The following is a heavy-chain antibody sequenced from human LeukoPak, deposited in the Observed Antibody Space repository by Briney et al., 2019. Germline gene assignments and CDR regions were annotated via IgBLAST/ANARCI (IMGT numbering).Heavy chain of an antibody. D-gene: IGHD6-19*01. CDR2: IWHDGSNQ. Sequence: GGSLRLSCAASGCTYSSYAMHWVRQTPGKGLEWVAVIWHDGSNQTYTDSVKGRFTISRDNSKNTLDLHMNILRAEDTAVYYCARARGPGGLAGTYYWGQGTLVTVSS. CDR1: GCTYSSYA. CDR3: ARARGPGGLAGTYY. V-gene: IGHV3-33*01. J-gene: IGHJ4*02.